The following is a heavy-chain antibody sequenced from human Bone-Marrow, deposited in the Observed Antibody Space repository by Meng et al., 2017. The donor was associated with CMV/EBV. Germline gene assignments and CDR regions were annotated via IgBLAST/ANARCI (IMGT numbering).Heavy chain of an antibody. CDR3: ARDPIGIPFDY. D-gene: IGHD1-14*01. Sequence: GESLKISCAASGFTFSTYAMAWVRQAPGKGLEWVSAISVSGDTSYYADSVKGRFTISRDNSKSTLYLQMNSLRAEDTAVYYCARDPIGIPFDYWGQGTLVTVSS. CDR2: ISVSGDTS. V-gene: IGHV3-23*01. CDR1: GFTFSTYA. J-gene: IGHJ4*02.